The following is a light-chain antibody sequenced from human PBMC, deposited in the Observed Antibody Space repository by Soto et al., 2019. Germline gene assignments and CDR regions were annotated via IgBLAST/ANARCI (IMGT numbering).Light chain of an antibody. J-gene: IGKJ3*01. CDR3: RKYDSLPLT. Sequence: IQMTQSPSSLSASVGNRVTISCQASQDISNYLNWYQHKEGKAPKLLISDASNLETGVPSRFSGSGSGTDFTLTISSLQPEDIATDYCRKYDSLPLTFGPGTKVDIK. CDR1: QDISNY. V-gene: IGKV1-33*01. CDR2: DAS.